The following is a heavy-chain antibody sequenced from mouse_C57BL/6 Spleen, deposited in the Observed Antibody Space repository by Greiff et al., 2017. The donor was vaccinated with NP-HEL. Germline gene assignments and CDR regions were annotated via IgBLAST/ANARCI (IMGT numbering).Heavy chain of an antibody. D-gene: IGHD2-3*01. J-gene: IGHJ4*01. V-gene: IGHV1-53*01. CDR1: GYTFTSYW. CDR2: INPSNGCT. CDR3: ARSGLIYDGYYDYAMDD. Sequence: QVQLQQPGTELVKPGASVKLSCKASGYTFTSYWMHWVKQRPGQGLEWIGNINPSNGCTNYNEKFKSKATLTVDKSSSTAYMPLSSLTSEDSAVYYCARSGLIYDGYYDYAMDDWGQGTSVTVAS.